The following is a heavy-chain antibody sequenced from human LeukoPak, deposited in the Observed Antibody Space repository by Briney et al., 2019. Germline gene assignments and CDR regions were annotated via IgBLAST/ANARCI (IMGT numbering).Heavy chain of an antibody. D-gene: IGHD3-22*01. CDR1: GFTFNDYA. CDR2: ISGNSDAT. Sequence: GGSLRLSCAASGFTFNDYAMSWVRQAPGKGLEWVSSISGNSDATHYADSVEGRFIFSRDNSKNSLFLQMNSLRAEDTAVYYCVKCASGCQYWHFDLWGRGTLVTVSS. CDR3: VKCASGCQYWHFDL. V-gene: IGHV3-23*01. J-gene: IGHJ2*01.